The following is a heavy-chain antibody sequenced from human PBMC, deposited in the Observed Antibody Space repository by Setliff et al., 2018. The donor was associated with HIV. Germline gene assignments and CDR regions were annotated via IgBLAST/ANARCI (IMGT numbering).Heavy chain of an antibody. CDR2: INPKSGVA. D-gene: IGHD5-12*01. Sequence: GASVMVSCKASGYTFTDFYIHWVRQAPGQGLEWIGRINPKSGVADYLKKFQGGVTMTTDTSTNTAHMELIRPRFDDTAVYYCARARFLVAMTRNWFDPWGQGTLVTVSS. CDR3: ARARFLVAMTRNWFDP. V-gene: IGHV1-2*06. J-gene: IGHJ5*02. CDR1: GYTFTDFY.